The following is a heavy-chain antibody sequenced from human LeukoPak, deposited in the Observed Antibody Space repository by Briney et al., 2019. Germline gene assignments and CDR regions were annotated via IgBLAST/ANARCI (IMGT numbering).Heavy chain of an antibody. J-gene: IGHJ4*02. CDR3: AKGQQLVSN. CDR2: ISAGGGST. D-gene: IGHD6-13*01. CDR1: GLTFSDYS. Sequence: GGSLRLSCVASGLTFSDYSMTWVRQAPGKGLFWVSGISAGGGSTYYADSVKGRFTISRDNSKNTLNLQMNSLRAEDTALYYCAKGQQLVSNWGQGTLVTVSS. V-gene: IGHV3-23*01.